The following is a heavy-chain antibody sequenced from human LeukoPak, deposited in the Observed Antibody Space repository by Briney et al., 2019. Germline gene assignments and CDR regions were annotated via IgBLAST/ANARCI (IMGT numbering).Heavy chain of an antibody. CDR3: ARDPTYYLRYGYFDS. Sequence: GGSLRLSCAASGFTFSRYWMTWVRQAPGKGLEWVANIKVDGSEKYYVDAVKGRFTISRDNAKNSLYLQMNSLRAEDTAVYYCARDPTYYLRYGYFDSWGQGTLVTVSS. CDR1: GFTFSRYW. J-gene: IGHJ4*02. D-gene: IGHD1-26*01. CDR2: IKVDGSEK. V-gene: IGHV3-7*01.